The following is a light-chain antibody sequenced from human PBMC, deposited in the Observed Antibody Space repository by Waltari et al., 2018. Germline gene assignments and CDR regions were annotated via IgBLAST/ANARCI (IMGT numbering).Light chain of an antibody. V-gene: IGLV2-23*02. J-gene: IGLJ2*01. Sequence: QSALTQPASVSGSPGQSITISCTGTSSDVGSFNLVSWYQQHPNKAPKPMIYQVSKRTSGLSSRFSGSKSGNTASLTISGLQAEDEAEYYCCSYGGSSTFVIFGGGTKLTVL. CDR3: CSYGGSSTFVI. CDR1: SSDVGSFNL. CDR2: QVS.